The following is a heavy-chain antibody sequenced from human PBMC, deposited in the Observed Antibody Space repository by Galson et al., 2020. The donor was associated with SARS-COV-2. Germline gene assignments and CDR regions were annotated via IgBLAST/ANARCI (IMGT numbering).Heavy chain of an antibody. CDR3: ARVPYCTGGICRLRYYFDY. D-gene: IGHD2-8*02. J-gene: IGHJ4*02. CDR1: GFTFSDYY. Sequence: GGSLRLSCAASGFTFSDYYMSWIRQAPGKGLEWVSYISSSGSTIYYADSVKGRFTISRDNAKNSLYLQMNSLRAEDTAVYYCARVPYCTGGICRLRYYFDYWGQGTLVTVSS. V-gene: IGHV3-11*01. CDR2: ISSSGSTI.